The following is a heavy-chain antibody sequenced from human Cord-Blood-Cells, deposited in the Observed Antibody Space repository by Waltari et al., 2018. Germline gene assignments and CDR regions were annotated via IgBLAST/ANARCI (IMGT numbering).Heavy chain of an antibody. CDR1: GFTFSSYS. Sequence: EVQLVESGGGVVKRGGSLRLSWAASGFTFSSYSMNWVRQAPGKGLEWVSSISSSSSYIYYADSVKGRFTISRDNAKNSLYLQMNSLRAEDTAVYYCARSRIAAAVNWFDPWGQGTLVTVSS. D-gene: IGHD6-13*01. V-gene: IGHV3-21*01. CDR3: ARSRIAAAVNWFDP. CDR2: ISSSSSYI. J-gene: IGHJ5*02.